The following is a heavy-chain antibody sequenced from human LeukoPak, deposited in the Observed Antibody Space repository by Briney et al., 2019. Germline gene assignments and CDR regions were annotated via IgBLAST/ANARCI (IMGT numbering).Heavy chain of an antibody. V-gene: IGHV1-69*05. CDR1: GGILSSYA. Sequence: ASVKVSCKASGGILSSYAISWVRQAPGQALEWVGGIIPIFGKSNYAQKFQGRVTTTTNESTSTAYMELSSLRSEDTAVYYCARDLGGFGSSGYYGDYWGQGTLVTVSS. CDR2: IIPIFGKS. D-gene: IGHD3-22*01. CDR3: ARDLGGFGSSGYYGDY. J-gene: IGHJ4*02.